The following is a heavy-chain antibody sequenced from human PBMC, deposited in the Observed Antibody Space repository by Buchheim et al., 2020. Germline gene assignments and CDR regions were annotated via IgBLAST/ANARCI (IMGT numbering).Heavy chain of an antibody. CDR2: AYYTGTT. V-gene: IGHV4-39*01. Sequence: QLQLQESGPGLVKPSETLSLTCFVSGDSIGSSSYYWGWVRQSPGKGLEWIAIAYYTGTTFYNPSLKSRVTISIETSKSQFSLKMNSVTAVDTAVYYCASGTILWFRTIDFWGQGAL. D-gene: IGHD3-10*01. J-gene: IGHJ4*02. CDR1: GDSIGSSSYY. CDR3: ASGTILWFRTIDF.